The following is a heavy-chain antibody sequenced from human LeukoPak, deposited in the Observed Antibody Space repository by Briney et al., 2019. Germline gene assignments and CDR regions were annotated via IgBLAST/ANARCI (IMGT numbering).Heavy chain of an antibody. J-gene: IGHJ5*02. V-gene: IGHV4-61*02. Sequence: PSETLSLTCTVSGGSMSSGNYYWSSIRHPAGKGLEWIGRIDNSGSINYNPSLRSRVTISLDTSKNQFSLNLTSVTAADTAVYYCARGDWFDPWGQGTLVAVSS. CDR1: GGSMSSGNYY. CDR2: IDNSGSI. CDR3: ARGDWFDP.